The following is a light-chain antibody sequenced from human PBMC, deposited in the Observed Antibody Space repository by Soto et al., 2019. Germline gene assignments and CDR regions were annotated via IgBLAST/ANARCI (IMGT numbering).Light chain of an antibody. CDR2: EDS. Sequence: SYELTQPPSVSVSLGQMARITCSGEALPKKYAYWYQQKPGQLPLLVIYEDSERPSGIPERFSGSSSGTVVTLTISGVQAEGEADYYCLSADSSDSWVFGGGTKLTVL. V-gene: IGLV3-16*01. J-gene: IGLJ3*02. CDR1: ALPKKY. CDR3: LSADSSDSWV.